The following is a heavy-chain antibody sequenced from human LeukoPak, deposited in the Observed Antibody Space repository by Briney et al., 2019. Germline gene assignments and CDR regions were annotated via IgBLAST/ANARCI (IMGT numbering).Heavy chain of an antibody. J-gene: IGHJ2*01. V-gene: IGHV3-13*01. CDR1: GFTLRNYD. Sequence: GGSLRLSCTASGFTLRNYDMHWVRQTTEKGLEWVSGIGTQDDTFYPDSVKGRFTISRENAKNSFYLQMNSLRAGDTAVYYCARGRFVLVPSLERWYFDLRGRGTLVTVSS. CDR2: IGTQDDT. D-gene: IGHD2-8*02. CDR3: ARGRFVLVPSLERWYFDL.